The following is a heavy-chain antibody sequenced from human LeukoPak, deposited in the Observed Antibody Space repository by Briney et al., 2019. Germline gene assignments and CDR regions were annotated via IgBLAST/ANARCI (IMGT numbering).Heavy chain of an antibody. V-gene: IGHV4-31*03. CDR1: GGSISRGGYY. Sequence: SETLSLTCTVSGGSISRGGYYWSWIRQHPGKGLEYIGYIYYSGSIYYNPSLRSRVTISLDPSKNQFSLKLSSVTAADTAVYYCARDRGYSYGCDAFDIWGQGTMVTVSS. CDR2: IYYSGSI. CDR3: ARDRGYSYGCDAFDI. J-gene: IGHJ3*02. D-gene: IGHD5-18*01.